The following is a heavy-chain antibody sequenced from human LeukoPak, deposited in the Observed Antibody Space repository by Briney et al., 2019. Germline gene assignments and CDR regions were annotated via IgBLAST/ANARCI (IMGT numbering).Heavy chain of an antibody. CDR1: GYSISSGFY. CDR2: IYHSGST. J-gene: IGHJ4*02. CDR3: ASLNNYVPVY. D-gene: IGHD4-11*01. V-gene: IGHV4-38-2*01. Sequence: SETLSLTCAVSGYSISSGFYWGWIRQPPGKGLEWIGNIYHSGSTYYNPSLKRRVTLSVDTSKNQFSLTLSSVTAADTAVYYCASLNNYVPVYWGQGTLVTVSS.